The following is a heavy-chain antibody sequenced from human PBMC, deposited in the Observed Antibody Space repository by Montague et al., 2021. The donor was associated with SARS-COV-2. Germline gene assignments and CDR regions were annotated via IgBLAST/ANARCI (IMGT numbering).Heavy chain of an antibody. CDR2: TNYRSKWTR. CDR3: VRDTGSAQAGFDA. D-gene: IGHD4-17*01. CDR1: GDSVWSNTAA. Sequence: CAISGDSVWSNTAAWNWIRQSPSGGLEGLGRTNYRSKWTRDYATSVEGRISIDPDTSKNQFFLHLRSVTPEDTGVYYCVRDTGSAQAGFDAWGQGTLVTVSS. J-gene: IGHJ4*02. V-gene: IGHV6-1*01.